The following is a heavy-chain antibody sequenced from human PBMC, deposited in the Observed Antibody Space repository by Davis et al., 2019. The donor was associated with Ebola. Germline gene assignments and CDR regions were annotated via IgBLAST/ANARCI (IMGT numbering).Heavy chain of an antibody. D-gene: IGHD3-3*01. CDR1: GASTRSFY. V-gene: IGHV4-59*08. CDR3: ARQGWSGYSLRHWLDP. CDR2: IYYSGST. Sequence: SETLSPTCTVPGASTRSFYWSWIRHPPGHGLEWIGYIYYSGSTNYNPSLKSRVTISVDTSKSQFSLKLSSVTAADTAVYCCARQGWSGYSLRHWLDPWGRGTLVTVSS. J-gene: IGHJ5*02.